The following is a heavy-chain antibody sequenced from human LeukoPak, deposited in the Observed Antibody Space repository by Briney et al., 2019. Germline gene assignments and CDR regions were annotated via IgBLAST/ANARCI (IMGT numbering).Heavy chain of an antibody. CDR1: GYSFTGYW. CDR3: ARHHCSSTSCYPDI. D-gene: IGHD2-2*01. J-gene: IGHJ3*02. V-gene: IGHV5-51*01. Sequence: GESLEISCKGSGYSFTGYWIGWVRQMPGKGLEWMGIIYPGDSDTRYSPSFQGQVTISADKSISTAYLQWSSLKASDTAMYYCARHHCSSTSCYPDIWGQGTMVTVSS. CDR2: IYPGDSDT.